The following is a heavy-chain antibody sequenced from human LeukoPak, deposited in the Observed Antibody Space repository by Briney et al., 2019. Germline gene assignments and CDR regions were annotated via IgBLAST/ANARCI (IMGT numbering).Heavy chain of an antibody. CDR2: INHSGST. D-gene: IGHD2-15*01. CDR3: ATFVIARGGFDS. J-gene: IGHJ4*02. CDR1: GGSRSGYY. V-gene: IGHV4-34*01. Sequence: SETLSRTCAVYGGSRSGYYWGWIRQPPGKGLEWSGEINHSGSTNDNPSLKSRVTITVDTSNNQFSLKRSSVTAADTAVYYCATFVIARGGFDSWGQGTLVTVSS.